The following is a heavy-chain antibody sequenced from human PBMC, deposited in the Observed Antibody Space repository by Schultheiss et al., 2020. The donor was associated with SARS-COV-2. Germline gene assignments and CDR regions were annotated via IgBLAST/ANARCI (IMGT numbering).Heavy chain of an antibody. Sequence: SETLSLTCAVYGGSFSGYYWSWIRQPPGKGLEWIGYIYYSGSTNYNPSLKSRVTISVDTSKNQFSLKLSSVTAADTAVYYCARAGLTDDAFDIWGQGTMVTVSS. V-gene: IGHV4-59*01. J-gene: IGHJ3*02. CDR3: ARAGLTDDAFDI. D-gene: IGHD3-9*01. CDR2: IYYSGST. CDR1: GGSFSGYY.